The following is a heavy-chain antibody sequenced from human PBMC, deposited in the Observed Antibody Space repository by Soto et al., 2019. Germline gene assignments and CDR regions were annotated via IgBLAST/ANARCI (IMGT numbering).Heavy chain of an antibody. Sequence: QVQLQESGPGLVKPSETLSLTCTVSGGSISGGEYYWSWIRQPPGKGLEWIGYIHHRGSAYYNPSLRSRLTISLDASKNQFSPKLASVTAADSAVYYCARRIEPDHGEWHYFDQWGQGKAGHSLL. CDR1: GGSISGGEYY. CDR2: IHHRGSA. V-gene: IGHV4-30-4*01. D-gene: IGHD4-17*01. J-gene: IGHJ4*01. CDR3: ARRIEPDHGEWHYFDQ.